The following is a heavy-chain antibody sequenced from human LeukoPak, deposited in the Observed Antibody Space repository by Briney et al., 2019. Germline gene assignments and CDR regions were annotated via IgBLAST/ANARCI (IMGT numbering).Heavy chain of an antibody. V-gene: IGHV3-30-3*01. CDR2: ISYDGSNK. Sequence: GGSLRLSCAASGFTFSSYAMHWVRQAPGKGLEWVAVISYDGSNKYYADSVKGRFTISRDNSKNTLCLQMNSLRAEDTAVYYCVYGDYARFDYWGQGTLVTVSS. D-gene: IGHD4-17*01. J-gene: IGHJ4*02. CDR1: GFTFSSYA. CDR3: VYGDYARFDY.